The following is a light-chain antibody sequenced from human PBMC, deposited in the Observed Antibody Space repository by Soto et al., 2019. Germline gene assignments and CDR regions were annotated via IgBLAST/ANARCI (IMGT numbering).Light chain of an antibody. CDR3: QQYHSYPLT. Sequence: DIQMTQSPSTLSASVAERVTIACRASQSISAWLAWYQQKPGKAPKLLIYKASNVESGVPSRFSGSGSGTEFTLTISSLQPDDFATYYCQQYHSYPLTFGQGTRLEI. V-gene: IGKV1-5*03. CDR2: KAS. J-gene: IGKJ5*01. CDR1: QSISAW.